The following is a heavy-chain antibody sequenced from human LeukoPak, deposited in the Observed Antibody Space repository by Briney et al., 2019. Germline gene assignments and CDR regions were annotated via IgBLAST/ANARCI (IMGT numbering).Heavy chain of an antibody. CDR3: ARADYGSGSYYNSNWFDP. V-gene: IGHV4-4*07. Sequence: PSETLSLTCTVSGGSISSYYWSLIRQPAGKGLEWIGRIYPSGSTNYNPSLESRVTMSVDTYKNQFSLKVSSVTAADTAVYYCARADYGSGSYYNSNWFDPWGQGTLVTVSS. CDR2: IYPSGST. J-gene: IGHJ5*02. CDR1: GGSISSYY. D-gene: IGHD3-10*01.